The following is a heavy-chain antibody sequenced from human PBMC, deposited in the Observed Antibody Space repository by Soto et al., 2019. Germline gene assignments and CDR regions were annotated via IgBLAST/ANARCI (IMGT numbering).Heavy chain of an antibody. J-gene: IGHJ4*02. CDR3: AKGQPATVTYFDS. Sequence: PGGSLRLSCAASGFTFSSYGMHWVRQAPGKGLEWVAVIWYDGSNKYYADSVKGRFTISRDKSKSMLYLQMNVLRAEDTAIYYCAKGQPATVTYFDSWGQGTLVTVSS. V-gene: IGHV3-33*03. CDR2: IWYDGSNK. D-gene: IGHD2-21*02. CDR1: GFTFSSYG.